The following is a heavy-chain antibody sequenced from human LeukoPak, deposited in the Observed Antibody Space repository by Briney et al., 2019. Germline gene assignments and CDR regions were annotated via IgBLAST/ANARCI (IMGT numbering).Heavy chain of an antibody. CDR1: GYTFTGYY. CDR2: INPNSGGT. D-gene: IGHD3-3*01. CDR3: ATDFWSGSDFDY. Sequence: ASVKVSCEASGYTFTGYYMHWVRQAPGQGLEWMGWINPNSGGTNYAQKFQGRVTMTRDTSISTAYMELSRLRSDDTAVYYCATDFWSGSDFDYWGQGTLVTVSS. J-gene: IGHJ4*02. V-gene: IGHV1-2*02.